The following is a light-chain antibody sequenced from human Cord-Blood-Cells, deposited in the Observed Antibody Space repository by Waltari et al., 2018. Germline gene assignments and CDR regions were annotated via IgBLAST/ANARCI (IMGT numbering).Light chain of an antibody. CDR2: SNN. Sequence: QSVLTQPPSASGTPGQRVTISCSGSSSNTGRNTLNWYQQLPGTAPKLLIYSNNQRPSGVPDRFSGSKSGTSASLAISGLQSEDEADYYCAAWDDSRVVFGGGTKLTVL. CDR1: SSNTGRNT. J-gene: IGLJ2*01. V-gene: IGLV1-44*01. CDR3: AAWDDSRVV.